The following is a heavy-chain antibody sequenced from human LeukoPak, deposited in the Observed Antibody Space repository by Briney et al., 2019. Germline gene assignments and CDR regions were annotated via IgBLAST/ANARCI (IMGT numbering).Heavy chain of an antibody. CDR2: INHSGST. V-gene: IGHV4-34*01. J-gene: IGHJ4*02. CDR1: GGSFSGYY. D-gene: IGHD3-10*01. CDR3: ARGLRRLLWFGELSPSKPKFDY. Sequence: SETLSLTCAVYGGSFSGYYWSWIRQPPGKGLEWIGEINHSGSTNYNPSLKSRFTISVDTSKNQFSLKLSSVTAADTAVYYCARGLRRLLWFGELSPSKPKFDYWGQGTLVTVSS.